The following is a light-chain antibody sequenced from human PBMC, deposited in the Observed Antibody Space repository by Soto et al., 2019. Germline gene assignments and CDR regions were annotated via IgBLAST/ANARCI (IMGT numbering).Light chain of an antibody. Sequence: EIVMTQSPVILSVSPGERATLSCRASQSVGTNLAWYQQKPGQAPRLLISGAATRATGIPARFSGRGSGTEFTLTVSSLQSEDFGVYYCQQYNNWPRTFGQGTKVDI. CDR3: QQYNNWPRT. J-gene: IGKJ1*01. CDR1: QSVGTN. V-gene: IGKV3-15*01. CDR2: GAA.